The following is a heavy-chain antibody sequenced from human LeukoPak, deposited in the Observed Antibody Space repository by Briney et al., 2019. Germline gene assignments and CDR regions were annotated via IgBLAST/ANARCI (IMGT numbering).Heavy chain of an antibody. J-gene: IGHJ3*02. Sequence: ASVKVSCKASGYTFTSYYMHWVRQAPGQGLEWMGIINPSGGSTSYAQKFQGWVTMTRDTSISTAYMELSRLRSDDTAVYYCARGERSDAFDIWGQGTMVTVSS. D-gene: IGHD5-24*01. CDR3: ARGERSDAFDI. V-gene: IGHV1-46*01. CDR1: GYTFTSYY. CDR2: INPSGGST.